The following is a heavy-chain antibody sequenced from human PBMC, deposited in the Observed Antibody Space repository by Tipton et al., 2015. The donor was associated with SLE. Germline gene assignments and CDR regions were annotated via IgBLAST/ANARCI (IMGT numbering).Heavy chain of an antibody. CDR1: GGSISSSSYY. CDR2: IYYSGST. CDR3: ARYVTMVRGVTAHDAFDI. Sequence: LSLTCTVSGGSISSSSYYWGWIRQPPGKGLEWIGSIYYSGSTYYNPSLKSRVTISVDTSKNQFSLKLSSVTAADTAVYYCARYVTMVRGVTAHDAFDIWCQGTMVTVAS. V-gene: IGHV4-39*07. D-gene: IGHD3-10*01. J-gene: IGHJ3*02.